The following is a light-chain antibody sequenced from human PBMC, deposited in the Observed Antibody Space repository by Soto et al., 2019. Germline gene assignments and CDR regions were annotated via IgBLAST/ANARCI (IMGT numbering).Light chain of an antibody. V-gene: IGKV3-20*01. CDR2: GAS. CDR1: QSVSSRY. CDR3: QQYGSSYT. J-gene: IGKJ2*01. Sequence: EIVLTQSPGTLSLSPGERATLSCRASQSVSSRYLAWYQQKPGQAPRLLMYGASGRATGIPGRFSGSGSGTEFTLTISRLEPEDFAVYYCQQYGSSYTFGQGTKLEIK.